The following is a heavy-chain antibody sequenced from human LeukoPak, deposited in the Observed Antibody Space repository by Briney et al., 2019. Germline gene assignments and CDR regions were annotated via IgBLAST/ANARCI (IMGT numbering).Heavy chain of an antibody. V-gene: IGHV5-51*01. J-gene: IGHJ4*02. CDR2: IYPGDSDT. D-gene: IGHD1-26*01. Sequence: GESRKISFKGFGYRFTSYWIGRVRPVPGKGLEWMGIIYPGDSDTRYSPSFQGQVTISADKSISTAYLQWSSLKASDTAMYYCVRHPYSGNYYTWDYWGQGTLVTVSS. CDR3: VRHPYSGNYYTWDY. CDR1: GYRFTSYW.